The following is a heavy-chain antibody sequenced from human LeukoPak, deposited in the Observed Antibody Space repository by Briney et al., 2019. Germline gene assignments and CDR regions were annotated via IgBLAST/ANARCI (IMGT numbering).Heavy chain of an antibody. V-gene: IGHV4-59*08. D-gene: IGHD2/OR15-2a*01. Sequence: SETLSLTCAVYGGSFSGYYWSWIRQPPGKGLEWIAYISDIGSINYNPSLKSRVTISLDTSKNQFSLKLSSVTAADTAVYYCAGHHPRNTVDFWGQGTLVTVSS. CDR3: AGHHPRNTVDF. CDR1: GGSFSGYY. CDR2: ISDIGSI. J-gene: IGHJ4*02.